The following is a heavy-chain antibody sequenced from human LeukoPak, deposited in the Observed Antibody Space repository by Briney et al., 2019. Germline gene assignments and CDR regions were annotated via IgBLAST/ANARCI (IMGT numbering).Heavy chain of an antibody. CDR2: IYHSGST. Sequence: PSETLSLTCTVSGYSISSGYYWGWIRQPPGKGLEWIGSIYHSGSTYYNPSLKSRVTISVDTSKNQFSLKLSSVTAADTAVYYCARGVAGRDNWFDPWGQGTLVTVSS. CDR1: GYSISSGYY. D-gene: IGHD6-19*01. J-gene: IGHJ5*02. CDR3: ARGVAGRDNWFDP. V-gene: IGHV4-38-2*02.